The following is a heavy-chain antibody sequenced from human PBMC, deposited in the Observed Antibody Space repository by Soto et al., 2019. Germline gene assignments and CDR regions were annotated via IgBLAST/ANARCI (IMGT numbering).Heavy chain of an antibody. V-gene: IGHV3-7*01. CDR1: GFTFRNYW. J-gene: IGHJ2*01. CDR2: MQEDGSER. Sequence: EVQLVESGGGWVQPGGALRLSCAASGFTFRNYWMSWVRQAPRKGLEGVVNMQEDGSERHYVGSAKGRFTIARDNGENSLFLEMHSLRAEDTAVYYCARENWYVDLWGRGTLVIVSS. CDR3: ARENWYVDL.